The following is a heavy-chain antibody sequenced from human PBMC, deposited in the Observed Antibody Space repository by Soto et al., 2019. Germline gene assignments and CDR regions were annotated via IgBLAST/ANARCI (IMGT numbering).Heavy chain of an antibody. J-gene: IGHJ6*02. CDR2: IIPIFGTA. Sequence: SVKVSCKASGGTFSSYAISWVRQAPGQGLEWMGGIIPIFGTANYAQKFQGRVTITADESTSTAYMELSSLRSEDTAVYYCARDQRVGWDKVTWGRTNCDYGMEVWGPGTTV. D-gene: IGHD3-16*01. CDR1: GGTFSSYA. CDR3: ARDQRVGWDKVTWGRTNCDYGMEV. V-gene: IGHV1-69*13.